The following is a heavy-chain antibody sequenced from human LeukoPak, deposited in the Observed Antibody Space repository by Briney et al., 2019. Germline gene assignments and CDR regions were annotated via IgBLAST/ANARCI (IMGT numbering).Heavy chain of an antibody. Sequence: KPGGSLRLSCAASGFTFSSYSMNWVRQAPGKGLEWVSSISSSSSYIYYADSVKGRFTISRDNAKNSLYLQMNSLRAEDTAVYYCARDLQLVGATNIVDYWGQGTLVTVSS. D-gene: IGHD1-26*01. CDR2: ISSSSSYI. J-gene: IGHJ4*02. V-gene: IGHV3-21*01. CDR1: GFTFSSYS. CDR3: ARDLQLVGATNIVDY.